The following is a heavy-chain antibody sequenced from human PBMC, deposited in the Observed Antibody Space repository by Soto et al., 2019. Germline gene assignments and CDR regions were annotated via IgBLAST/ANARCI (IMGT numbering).Heavy chain of an antibody. CDR2: IWHDGNNK. J-gene: IGHJ6*02. V-gene: IGHV3-33*01. D-gene: IGHD1-26*01. Sequence: GGSLRLSCAASGFTFSNYGMHWVRQAPGKGLEWVAIIWHDGNNKYYADSVRGRFIISRDNSKNRLYLQMNSLRAEDTAVYYCASDLVGASDSYGLGGWGQGTPFTVSS. CDR3: ASDLVGASDSYGLGG. CDR1: GFTFSNYG.